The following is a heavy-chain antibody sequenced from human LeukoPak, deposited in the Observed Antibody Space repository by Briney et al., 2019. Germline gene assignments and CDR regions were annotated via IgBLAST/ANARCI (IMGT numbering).Heavy chain of an antibody. V-gene: IGHV3-21*01. D-gene: IGHD3-10*01. J-gene: IGHJ4*02. Sequence: PGGSLRLSCAASGFTFGSYSMNWVRQVPGKGLQWVSSISSTSSYIYYADSVKGRFTVSRDNAKNSLSLQMNSLGAEDTAVYYCARCYASGSYGIGYWGQGTLVTVSS. CDR3: ARCYASGSYGIGY. CDR1: GFTFGSYS. CDR2: ISSTSSYI.